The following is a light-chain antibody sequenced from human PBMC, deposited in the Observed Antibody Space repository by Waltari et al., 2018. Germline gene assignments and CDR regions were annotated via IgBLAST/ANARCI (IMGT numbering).Light chain of an antibody. V-gene: IGLV2-14*03. CDR3: SSFTSSSTWV. Sequence: QSALTQPASVSGSPGQSITISCTGTTSDLGGYNYVSWYQQHPGKAPKLMIYDVSSLPSCISRRFSGSMFGNTASLTISGLQPEYEADYYCSSFTSSSTWVFGGGTKLTVL. CDR1: TSDLGGYNY. CDR2: DVS. J-gene: IGLJ3*02.